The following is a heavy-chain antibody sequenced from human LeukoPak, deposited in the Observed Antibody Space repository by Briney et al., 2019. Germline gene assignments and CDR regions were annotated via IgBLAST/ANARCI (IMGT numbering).Heavy chain of an antibody. CDR3: ARERRTDCSSTSCPLDY. J-gene: IGHJ4*02. D-gene: IGHD2-2*01. CDR1: GFTFSSYG. CDR2: IWYDGSNK. V-gene: IGHV3-33*01. Sequence: GRSLRLSCAASGFTFSSYGMPWVRQAPGKGLEWMAVIWYDGSNKYYADSVKGRFTISRDNSKNTLYLQMNSLRAEDTAVYYCARERRTDCSSTSCPLDYWGQGTLVTVSS.